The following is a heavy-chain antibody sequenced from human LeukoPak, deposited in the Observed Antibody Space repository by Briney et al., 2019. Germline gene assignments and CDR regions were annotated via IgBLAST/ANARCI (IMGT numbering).Heavy chain of an antibody. CDR3: ARETYYYDSSGYSSGDFDY. D-gene: IGHD3-22*01. CDR1: GGSFSGYY. V-gene: IGHV4-34*01. Sequence: SETLSLTCGVYGGSFSGYYWSWIRQPPGKGLEWIGSIYYSGSTYYNPSLKSRVTISVDTSKNQFSLKLSSVTAADTAVYYCARETYYYDSSGYSSGDFDYWGQGTLVTVSS. J-gene: IGHJ4*02. CDR2: IYYSGST.